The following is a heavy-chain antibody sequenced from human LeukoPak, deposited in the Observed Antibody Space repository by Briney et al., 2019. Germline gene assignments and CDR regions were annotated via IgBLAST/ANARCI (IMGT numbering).Heavy chain of an antibody. CDR3: AKGRGIVGATFNY. CDR2: ISGSGDYT. V-gene: IGHV3-23*01. Sequence: GGSLRLSCAASGFTFSSYAMGWVRQAPGKGLEWVSAISGSGDYTYYADSVKGRFTISRDNSKNTLYLQMNSLRAEDTAVYYCAKGRGIVGATFNYWGQGTPVTVSS. J-gene: IGHJ4*02. CDR1: GFTFSSYA. D-gene: IGHD1-26*01.